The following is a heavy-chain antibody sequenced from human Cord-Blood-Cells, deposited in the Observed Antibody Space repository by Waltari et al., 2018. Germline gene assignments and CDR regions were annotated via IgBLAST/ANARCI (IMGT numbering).Heavy chain of an antibody. Sequence: EVQLVETGGGLIQPGGSLRLSCAASGFTVSSNYMSWVRQAPGKGLEWVSVIYSGGSTYYADSVKGRFTISRDNSKNTLYLQMNSLRAEDTAVYYCARALYSGSYYYYYGMDVWGQGTTVTVSS. V-gene: IGHV3-53*02. CDR2: IYSGGST. CDR3: ARALYSGSYYYYYGMDV. D-gene: IGHD1-26*01. J-gene: IGHJ6*02. CDR1: GFTVSSNY.